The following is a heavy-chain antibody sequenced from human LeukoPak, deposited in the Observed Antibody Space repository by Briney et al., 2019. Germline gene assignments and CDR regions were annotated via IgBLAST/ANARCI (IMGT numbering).Heavy chain of an antibody. D-gene: IGHD6-13*01. Sequence: PGGSLRLSCAASGFTFSSYAMSWVRQAPGKGLEWVSAISGSGGSTYYADSVKGRFTISRDNSKNTLYLQMNSLRAEDTAVYYCARDLRVYSSSWYWGQGTLVTVSS. CDR2: ISGSGGST. CDR3: ARDLRVYSSSWY. J-gene: IGHJ4*02. CDR1: GFTFSSYA. V-gene: IGHV3-23*01.